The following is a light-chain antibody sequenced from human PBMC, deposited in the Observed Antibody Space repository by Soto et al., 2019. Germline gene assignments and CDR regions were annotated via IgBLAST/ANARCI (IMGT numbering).Light chain of an antibody. Sequence: DIQMNQSPSTLSAYVGDRVTITFRASQSISRLLAWYQQKPGKAPKLLIYKASSLESGVPSRFSGSGSGTEFTLTISSLQPYDFATYYCQQYNSYWTFGQGTKVDIK. J-gene: IGKJ1*01. CDR3: QQYNSYWT. V-gene: IGKV1-5*03. CDR1: QSISRL. CDR2: KAS.